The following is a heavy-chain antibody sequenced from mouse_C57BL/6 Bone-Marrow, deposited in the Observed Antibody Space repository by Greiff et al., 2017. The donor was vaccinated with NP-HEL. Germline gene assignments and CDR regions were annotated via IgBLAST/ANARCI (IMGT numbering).Heavy chain of an antibody. CDR3: ARSWYYSSTFY. CDR1: GYTFTSYG. D-gene: IGHD1-1*01. Sequence: QVQLQQSGAELARPGASVKLSCKASGYTFTSYGISWVKQRTGQGLEWIGEIYPRSGYTYYNEKFKGKATLTADKSSSTAYMELRSLTSEDSAVEVCARSWYYSSTFYGGQGTVVTVSA. J-gene: IGHJ3*01. CDR2: IYPRSGYT. V-gene: IGHV1-81*01.